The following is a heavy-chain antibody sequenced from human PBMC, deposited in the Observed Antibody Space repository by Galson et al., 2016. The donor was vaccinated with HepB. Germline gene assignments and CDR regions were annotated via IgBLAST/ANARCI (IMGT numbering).Heavy chain of an antibody. Sequence: SLRLSCATSGFTFSSYTMNWVRQAPGKGLEWVASISSRSTFMYYGDSLKGRFTISRDNARNFLYLQMTSLRPEDTAVYYCARGRGLGSTWHNWFDSWGRGTLVTVSS. CDR2: ISSRSTFM. CDR1: GFTFSSYT. J-gene: IGHJ5*01. V-gene: IGHV3-21*01. D-gene: IGHD1-1*01. CDR3: ARGRGLGSTWHNWFDS.